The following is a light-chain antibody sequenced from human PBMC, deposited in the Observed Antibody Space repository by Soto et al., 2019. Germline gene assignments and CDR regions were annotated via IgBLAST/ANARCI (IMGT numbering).Light chain of an antibody. CDR2: ATS. V-gene: IGKV1-39*01. CDR1: QAIFTF. J-gene: IGKJ5*01. Sequence: DIQVTQSPSSLSASVGDRVTITCRSSQAIFTFLNWYQQKEGKAPRFLIYATSNLQSGVPSRLSGTGSGTEFTLTISSLQPEDFAAYFCQQGYSLPITFGQGTRLDIK. CDR3: QQGYSLPIT.